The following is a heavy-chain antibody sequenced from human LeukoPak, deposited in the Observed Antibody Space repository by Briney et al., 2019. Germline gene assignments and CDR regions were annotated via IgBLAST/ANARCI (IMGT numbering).Heavy chain of an antibody. CDR3: ARGRMSFV. CDR1: GYTFTTYD. V-gene: IGHV1-8*01. Sequence: ASVKVSCKASGYTFTTYDISWVRQAPGQGLEWMGWMNPNGINTGSAQKFQGRITMTMNASITTAYMELSSLRSEDTDVYYCARGRMSFVWGQGTLVTVSS. CDR2: MNPNGINT. D-gene: IGHD3/OR15-3a*01. J-gene: IGHJ1*01.